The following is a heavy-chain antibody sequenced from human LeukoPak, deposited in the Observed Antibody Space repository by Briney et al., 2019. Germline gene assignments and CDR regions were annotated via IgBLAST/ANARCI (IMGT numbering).Heavy chain of an antibody. CDR1: GGTFSSYA. V-gene: IGHV1-69*13. Sequence: GASVKVSCKASGGTFSSYAISWVRQAPGQGLEWMGGIIPIFGTANYAQKFQGRVTITADESTSTAYMELSSLRSEDTAVYYCARATKKNYGGTYGYWGQGTLVTVSS. CDR3: ARATKKNYGGTYGY. J-gene: IGHJ4*02. CDR2: IIPIFGTA. D-gene: IGHD4-23*01.